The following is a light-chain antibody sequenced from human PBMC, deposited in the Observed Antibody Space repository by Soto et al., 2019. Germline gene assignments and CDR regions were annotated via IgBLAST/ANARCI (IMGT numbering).Light chain of an antibody. CDR2: EVS. Sequence: QSALTQPPSASGSPGQSVTISCTGTSRDVGGYNYVSWYQQHPGKAPKLMIFEVSKRPSGVAYRFSGSKSGNTASLTVSGRQAADEADDYYCSYEGSNNFVVFGGGTKLTVL. V-gene: IGLV2-8*01. CDR3: CSYEGSNNFVV. CDR1: SRDVGGYNY. J-gene: IGLJ2*01.